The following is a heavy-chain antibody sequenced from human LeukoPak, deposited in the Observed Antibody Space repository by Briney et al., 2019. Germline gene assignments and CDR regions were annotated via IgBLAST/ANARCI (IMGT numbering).Heavy chain of an antibody. J-gene: IGHJ6*03. CDR2: INHSGST. V-gene: IGHV4-34*01. CDR1: GGSFSGYY. CDR3: ARASSTVTTTRLYYYYYMDV. Sequence: SEPLSLTCAVYGGSFSGYYWRWIRQPPGKGLEWIGEINHSGSTNYNPSLKSRVTISVDTSKNQFSLKLSSVTAADTAVYYCARASSTVTTTRLYYYYYMDVWGKGTTVTISS. D-gene: IGHD4-17*01.